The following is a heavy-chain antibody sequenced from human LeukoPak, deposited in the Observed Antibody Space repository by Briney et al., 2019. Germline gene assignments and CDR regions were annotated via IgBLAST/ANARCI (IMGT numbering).Heavy chain of an antibody. CDR1: GYSISSGYF. J-gene: IGHJ4*02. V-gene: IGHV4-38-2*02. CDR3: ARVIAAAGSLWFDY. D-gene: IGHD6-13*01. Sequence: SETLSLTCTVSGYSISSGYFWGWIRQPPGKGLEWIGNIYHSGSTYYNPSLKSRVTISVDTSKNQFSLKLSSVTAADTAVYYCARVIAAAGSLWFDYWGQGTLVTVSS. CDR2: IYHSGST.